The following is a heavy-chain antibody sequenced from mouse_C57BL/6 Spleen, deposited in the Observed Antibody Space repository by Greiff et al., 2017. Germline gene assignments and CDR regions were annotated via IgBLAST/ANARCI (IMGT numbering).Heavy chain of an antibody. J-gene: IGHJ2*01. CDR2: IYPGSGST. CDR3: ARSPFITTVVGDDY. V-gene: IGHV1-55*01. D-gene: IGHD1-1*01. Sequence: QVQLQQPGAELVKPGASVKMSCKASGYTFTSYWITWVKQRPGKGLEWIGDIYPGSGSTNYTEKFKSKATLTVDTSSSTAYMQLSSLTSEDSAVYYCARSPFITTVVGDDYWGQGTTLTVSS. CDR1: GYTFTSYW.